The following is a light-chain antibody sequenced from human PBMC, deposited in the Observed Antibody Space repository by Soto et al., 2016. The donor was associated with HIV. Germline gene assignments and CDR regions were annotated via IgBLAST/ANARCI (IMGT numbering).Light chain of an antibody. J-gene: IGLJ3*02. CDR1: DIGSKS. V-gene: IGLV3-21*03. Sequence: SYELPQPPSVSVAPGKTARITCGGNDIGSKSVHWYQQKPGQAPVLVVYDDDDRPSGIPERFSGSSSGNTATLTISRVEIGDKADYYCQVWDSSSDHWVFGGGTKLTVL. CDR3: QVWDSSSDHWV. CDR2: DDD.